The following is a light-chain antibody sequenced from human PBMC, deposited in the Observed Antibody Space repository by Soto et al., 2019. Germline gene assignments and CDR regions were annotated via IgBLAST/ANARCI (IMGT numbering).Light chain of an antibody. CDR2: DAS. V-gene: IGKV3-11*01. J-gene: IGKJ5*01. Sequence: EIVLTQSPATLSLSPGERATLSCSASQSVRSYLAWFQQKPGQAPRLLIYDASNRATGIPARFSGSGSETDFTLTISSLEPEDFAVYYCQQRSNWPINFGQGTRLEIK. CDR1: QSVRSY. CDR3: QQRSNWPIN.